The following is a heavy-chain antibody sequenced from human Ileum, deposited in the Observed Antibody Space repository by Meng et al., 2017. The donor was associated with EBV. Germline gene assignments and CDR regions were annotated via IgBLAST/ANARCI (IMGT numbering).Heavy chain of an antibody. V-gene: IGHV1-2*06. D-gene: IGHD3-10*01. CDR3: ARGKSGSYSLDY. J-gene: IGHJ4*02. CDR2: INPNTGGT. Sequence: GDEVGRRWASAKDSCKASLSTFTGYLMHGVRQAPGQGLEWRGRINPNTGGTNYAQNFQGRVTMTRDTSITTAYMELSRLRSADTAMYYCARGKSGSYSLDYWGQGTLVTVSS. CDR1: LSTFTGYL.